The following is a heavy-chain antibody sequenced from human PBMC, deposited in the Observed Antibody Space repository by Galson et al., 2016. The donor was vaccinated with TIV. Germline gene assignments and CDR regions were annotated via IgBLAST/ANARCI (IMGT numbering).Heavy chain of an antibody. Sequence: SVKVSCKASGYTFTDYGISWVRQAPGQGLEWVGRISAYNGHTDYAQKLQGRVTMTTDTSTNTAYMELRSLTSDDTAVYYCAANTVTLYYYYLNVWGEGTTVIVSS. CDR3: AANTVTLYYYYLNV. D-gene: IGHD3-22*01. J-gene: IGHJ6*04. V-gene: IGHV1-18*01. CDR1: GYTFTDYG. CDR2: ISAYNGHT.